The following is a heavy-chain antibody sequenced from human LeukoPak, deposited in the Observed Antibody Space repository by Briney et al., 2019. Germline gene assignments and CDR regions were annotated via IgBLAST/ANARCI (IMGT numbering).Heavy chain of an antibody. CDR2: ISGSGGST. CDR3: AKDPYYYDTSGYNGDY. Sequence: GGSLRLSCAASGFTFDNYAMSWVRQAPGKGLEWVSSISGSGGSTYYADSVKGRFTISRDNSKNTLFLQMNSLRAEDTAVYYCAKDPYYYDTSGYNGDYWGQGTLVTVSS. CDR1: GFTFDNYA. J-gene: IGHJ4*02. D-gene: IGHD3-22*01. V-gene: IGHV3-23*01.